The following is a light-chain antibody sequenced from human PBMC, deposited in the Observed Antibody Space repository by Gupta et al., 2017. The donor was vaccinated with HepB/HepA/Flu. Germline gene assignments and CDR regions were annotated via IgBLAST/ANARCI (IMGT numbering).Light chain of an antibody. V-gene: IGKV3-20*01. CDR1: QSIRSNS. J-gene: IGKJ2*02. Sequence: EIVLTQSPGALSVSPGEGATLSCRASQSIRSNSLAWYQQKPGQAPRVLIYDPTTRATGVPDPSRDSGSATDFALSISRRVLKDSAVYYCLGEDRAGRTLGRGTTMDIK. CDR3: LGEDRAGRT. CDR2: DPT.